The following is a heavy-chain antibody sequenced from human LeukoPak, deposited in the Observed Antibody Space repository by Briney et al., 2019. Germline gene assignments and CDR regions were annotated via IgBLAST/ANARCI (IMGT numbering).Heavy chain of an antibody. V-gene: IGHV3-7*01. Sequence: PGGSLRLSCAASRFTLSNYWMSWVRQAPGKGLEWVANIKQDGSETYYVDSVKGRFTISRDNAKNSLSLQMNSLRAEDTAVYYCAKGTMLRGDWDYWGQGTLVTVSS. J-gene: IGHJ4*02. CDR1: RFTLSNYW. CDR2: IKQDGSET. CDR3: AKGTMLRGDWDY. D-gene: IGHD3-10*01.